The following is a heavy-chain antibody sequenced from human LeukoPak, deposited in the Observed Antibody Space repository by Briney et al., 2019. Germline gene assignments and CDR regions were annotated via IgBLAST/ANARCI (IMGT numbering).Heavy chain of an antibody. V-gene: IGHV4-59*01. CDR2: IYYSGST. J-gene: IGHJ5*02. Sequence: SETLSLTCTVSGGSISSYYWSWIRQPPGKGLEWIGYIYYSGSTNYNPSLKSRVTISVDTSKNQFSLKLSSVTAADTAVYYCARGYGSGSYYNRGLYNWFDPWGQGTLVTVSS. CDR3: ARGYGSGSYYNRGLYNWFDP. D-gene: IGHD3-10*01. CDR1: GGSISSYY.